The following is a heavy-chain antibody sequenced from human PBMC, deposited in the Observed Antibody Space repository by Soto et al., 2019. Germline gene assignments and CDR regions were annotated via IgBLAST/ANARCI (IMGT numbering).Heavy chain of an antibody. Sequence: GGSLRLSCAASGFTFSSYTMNWVRQAPGKGLEWVSSISSTSIYIYYADSLKGRFTISRDNARNSLFLQMNSLRPEDTAVYFCARDTAGPLDYWGQGTLVTVSS. CDR2: ISSTSIYI. CDR3: ARDTAGPLDY. D-gene: IGHD4-17*01. V-gene: IGHV3-21*01. CDR1: GFTFSSYT. J-gene: IGHJ4*02.